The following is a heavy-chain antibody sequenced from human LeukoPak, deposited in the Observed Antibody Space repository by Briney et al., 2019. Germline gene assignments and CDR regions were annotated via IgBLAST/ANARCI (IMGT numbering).Heavy chain of an antibody. CDR3: ARDLLGYSYDAYYFDF. V-gene: IGHV3-48*02. D-gene: IGHD5-18*01. CDR1: GFTFSSYE. Sequence: GGSLRLSCAASGFTFSSYEMNWVRQAPGKGLEWVSYISSSSTTIYYADSVKGRFTISRDNAKNSLYLQMNSLRDEDTAVYYCARDLLGYSYDAYYFDFWGQGTLVTVSS. CDR2: ISSSSTTI. J-gene: IGHJ4*02.